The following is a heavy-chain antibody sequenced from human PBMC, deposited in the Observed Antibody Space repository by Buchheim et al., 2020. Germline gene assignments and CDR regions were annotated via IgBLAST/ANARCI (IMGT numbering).Heavy chain of an antibody. J-gene: IGHJ2*01. V-gene: IGHV3-13*04. D-gene: IGHD7-27*01. CDR3: VRDSVRGDGMWYFDL. CDR2: TGTTGDT. Sequence: EVRLVESGGGLVQPGGSLRLSCAASGFTFSTYDMHWVRQVPGKGLQWVSGTGTTGDTYYPESLRGRFIVSREDDKNSLYLHMNSLRDGDTAVYYCVRDSVRGDGMWYFDLWGHG. CDR1: GFTFSTYD.